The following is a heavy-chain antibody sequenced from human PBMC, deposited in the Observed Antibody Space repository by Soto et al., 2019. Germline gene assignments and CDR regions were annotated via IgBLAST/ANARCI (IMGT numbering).Heavy chain of an antibody. D-gene: IGHD6-6*01. CDR3: ARQAARLNPDYYYGRDV. V-gene: IGHV5-51*01. CDR2: IYPGDSDT. Sequence: PGESLKISCKGSGYSFTSYWIGWVRQMPGKGLEWMGIIYPGDSDTRYSPSFQGQVTISADKSISTAYLQWSSLKASDTAMYYCARQAARLNPDYYYGRDVWGQGTTVTVSS. J-gene: IGHJ6*02. CDR1: GYSFTSYW.